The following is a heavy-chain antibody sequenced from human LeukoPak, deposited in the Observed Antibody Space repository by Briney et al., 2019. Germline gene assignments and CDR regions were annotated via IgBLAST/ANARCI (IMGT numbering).Heavy chain of an antibody. CDR2: ISSSGSGT. J-gene: IGHJ4*02. CDR1: GFTFSSYA. V-gene: IGHV3-23*01. Sequence: PGGSLRLSCAASGFTFSSYAMSWVRQAPGKGLEWVSAISSSGSGTYYPDSVKGRFTIPRDNSKNTLYLQMNSLRAEDTAVYYCARGYGIFDYWGQGTLVTVSS. CDR3: ARGYGIFDY. D-gene: IGHD5-18*01.